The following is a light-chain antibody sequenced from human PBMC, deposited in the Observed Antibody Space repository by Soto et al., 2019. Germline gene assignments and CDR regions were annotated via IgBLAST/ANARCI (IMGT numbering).Light chain of an antibody. CDR1: QNVNSN. CDR2: GAS. J-gene: IGKJ5*01. Sequence: EIVMSQSPATVSVSPGERATLSCRASQNVNSNLAWYQQKPGQAPRLLIYGASAWATGISARFSGSGSGTEFTLTISSLQSEDFAVYYCQQYNKWPITFGQGTRLEI. V-gene: IGKV3D-15*01. CDR3: QQYNKWPIT.